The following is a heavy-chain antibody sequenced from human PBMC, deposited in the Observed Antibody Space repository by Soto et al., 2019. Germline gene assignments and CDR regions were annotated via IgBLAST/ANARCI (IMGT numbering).Heavy chain of an antibody. Sequence: EVQLEESGGGLVQPGGSLRLSCAASGFTFSSYWMTWVRQAPGKGLEFLATIKPDGSDTYYVDSVKGRFTISRDNAKNSLSLQMNSLRAEDTALYYCATDLNWSGTGGQGTMVTVSS. D-gene: IGHD3-3*01. CDR3: ATDLNWSGT. CDR1: GFTFSSYW. J-gene: IGHJ3*01. CDR2: IKPDGSDT. V-gene: IGHV3-7*01.